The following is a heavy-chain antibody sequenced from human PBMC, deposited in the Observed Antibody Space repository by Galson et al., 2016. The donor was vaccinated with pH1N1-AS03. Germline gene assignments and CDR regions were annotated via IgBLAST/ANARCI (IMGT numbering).Heavy chain of an antibody. CDR2: IYGDDHK. V-gene: IGHV2-5*02. CDR1: GFTLSTPGLG. Sequence: PALVTPTQSLTLTCTFSGFTLSTPGLGVSWIRQPPGKALEWLALIYGDDHKRYSPSLRNRLLITKDTSNNQVVLTMTNMDPVDTATYYCAHIDYTTLYFCFWGQGTLITVSS. J-gene: IGHJ4*02. D-gene: IGHD4/OR15-4a*01. CDR3: AHIDYTTLYFCF.